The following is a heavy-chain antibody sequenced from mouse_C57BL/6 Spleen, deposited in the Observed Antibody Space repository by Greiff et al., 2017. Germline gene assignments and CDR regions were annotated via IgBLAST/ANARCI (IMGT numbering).Heavy chain of an antibody. J-gene: IGHJ3*01. CDR3: TRDDYDPFAY. CDR2: IDPETGGT. V-gene: IGHV1-15*01. CDR1: GYTFTDYE. D-gene: IGHD2-4*01. Sequence: VQLQQSGAELVRPGASVTLSCKASGYTFTDYEMHWVKQTPVHGLEWIGAIDPETGGTAYNQKFKGKAILTADKSSSTAYMGLRSLTSEDSAVYYWTRDDYDPFAYWGQGTLVTVSA.